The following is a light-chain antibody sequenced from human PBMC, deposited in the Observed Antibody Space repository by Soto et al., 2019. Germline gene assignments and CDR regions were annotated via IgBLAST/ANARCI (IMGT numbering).Light chain of an antibody. V-gene: IGLV2-18*02. CDR2: EVS. Sequence: QSALTQPPSVSGSPGQSVTISCSGTSSDVGFYNRVSWYQQPPGTAPKLMIYEVSNRPSGVPDRFSGSKSGNTASLTISGLQAEDEADYYCSSDTSSSTLVFGGGTKLTVL. CDR3: SSDTSSSTLV. CDR1: SSDVGFYNR. J-gene: IGLJ2*01.